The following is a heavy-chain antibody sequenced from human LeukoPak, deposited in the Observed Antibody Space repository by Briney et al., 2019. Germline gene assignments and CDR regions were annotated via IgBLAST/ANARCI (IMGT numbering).Heavy chain of an antibody. CDR2: IKRKADGGTT. V-gene: IGHV3-15*01. J-gene: IGHJ4*02. Sequence: GGSLRLSCAASGFTLSSHWMSWVRQAPGKGLEWVGRIKRKADGGTTDYAAPVKGRFTISRDDSENTLYLQMNSLKTEDTAVYYCTTLGALDYWGQGTLVTVSS. CDR1: GFTLSSHW. D-gene: IGHD3-16*01. CDR3: TTLGALDY.